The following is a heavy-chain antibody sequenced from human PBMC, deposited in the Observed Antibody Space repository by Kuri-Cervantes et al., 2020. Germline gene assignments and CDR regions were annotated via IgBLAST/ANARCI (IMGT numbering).Heavy chain of an antibody. CDR1: GFTFSSCG. CDR2: IWYDGSNK. D-gene: IGHD1-1*01. CDR3: TTSLEGYYFDY. J-gene: IGHJ4*02. V-gene: IGHV3-33*01. Sequence: GESLKISCAASGFTFSSCGMHWVRQAPGKGLEWVAVIWYDGSNKYYADSVKGRFTISRDNSKNTLYLQMNSLRAEDTAVYYCTTSLEGYYFDYWGQGTLVTVSS.